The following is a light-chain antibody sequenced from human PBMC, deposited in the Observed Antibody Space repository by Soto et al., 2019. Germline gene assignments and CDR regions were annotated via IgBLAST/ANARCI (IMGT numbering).Light chain of an antibody. J-gene: IGKJ4*01. CDR3: QQYANLPLT. CDR1: QDISNY. CDR2: DAS. Sequence: DIQMTQSPSSLSASVGDRVTITCQASQDISNYLNWYQQKPGKAPKLLIYDASNLETGVPSRFSGSGSGTDFTFTISSPLPEDIATYYCQQYANLPLTFGGGTKAEIK. V-gene: IGKV1-33*01.